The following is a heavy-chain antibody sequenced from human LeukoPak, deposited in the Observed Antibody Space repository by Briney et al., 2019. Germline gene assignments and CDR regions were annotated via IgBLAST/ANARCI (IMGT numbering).Heavy chain of an antibody. CDR3: ARDDCSSTSCPGDFDY. V-gene: IGHV1-69*13. J-gene: IGHJ4*02. D-gene: IGHD2-2*01. CDR2: IIPIFGTA. Sequence: SVKVSCKASGYTFTSYDINWVRQAPGQGLEWMGGIIPIFGTANYAQKFQGRVTITADESTSTAYMELSSLRSEDTAVYYCARDDCSSTSCPGDFDYWGQGTLVTVSS. CDR1: GYTFTSYD.